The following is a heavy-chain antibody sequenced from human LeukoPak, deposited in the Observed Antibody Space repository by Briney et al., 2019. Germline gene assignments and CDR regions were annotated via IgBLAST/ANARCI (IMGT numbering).Heavy chain of an antibody. V-gene: IGHV1-2*02. CDR2: INPNSGGT. CDR3: ARDVGVYCSSTSCSDY. CDR1: GYTFTGYY. Sequence: ASVKVSCKASGYTFTGYYMHWVRQAPGQGLEWMGWINPNSGGTNYAQKFQGRVTMTRDTSISTAYIELSRLRSDDTAVYYCARDVGVYCSSTSCSDYWGQGTLVTVSS. D-gene: IGHD2-2*01. J-gene: IGHJ4*02.